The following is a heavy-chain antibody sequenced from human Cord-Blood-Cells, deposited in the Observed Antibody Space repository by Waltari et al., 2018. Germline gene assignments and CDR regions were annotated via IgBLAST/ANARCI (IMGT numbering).Heavy chain of an antibody. CDR3: ARVSSSWYLDAFDI. J-gene: IGHJ3*02. V-gene: IGHV4-59*01. CDR2: IYDSGST. Sequence: VQLQESGPGLVKPSEALSLTCTVPGCAIISYYWSWIRPPPGKGLEWIGYIYDSGSTNYNPSLKSRVTISVDTSKIQFSLKLSSVTAADTAVYYCARVSSSWYLDAFDIWGQGTMVTVSS. D-gene: IGHD6-13*01. CDR1: GCAIISYY.